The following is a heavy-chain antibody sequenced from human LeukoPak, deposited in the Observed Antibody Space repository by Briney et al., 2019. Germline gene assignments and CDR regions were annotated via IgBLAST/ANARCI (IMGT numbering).Heavy chain of an antibody. Sequence: GGSLRLSCAASGFTVSSNYMSWVRQAPGKGPEWVSVIYSGGSTYYADSVKGRFTISRDNSKNTLYLQMNSLRAEDTAVYYCARGRDGYNNGAFDIWGQGTMVTVSS. V-gene: IGHV3-66*01. CDR3: ARGRDGYNNGAFDI. CDR1: GFTVSSNY. J-gene: IGHJ3*02. D-gene: IGHD5-24*01. CDR2: IYSGGST.